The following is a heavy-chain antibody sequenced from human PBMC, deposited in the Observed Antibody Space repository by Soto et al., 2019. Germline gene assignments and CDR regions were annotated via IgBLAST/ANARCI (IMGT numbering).Heavy chain of an antibody. CDR3: AKDGPS. J-gene: IGHJ5*02. V-gene: IGHV3-30*18. Sequence: GGSLRLSCAASGFTFSSYGMHWVRQAPGKGLEWVAVISYDGSNKYYADSVKGRFTISRDNSKNTLYLQMNSLRAEDTAVYYCAKDGPSWGQGTLVTVSS. CDR1: GFTFSSYG. CDR2: ISYDGSNK.